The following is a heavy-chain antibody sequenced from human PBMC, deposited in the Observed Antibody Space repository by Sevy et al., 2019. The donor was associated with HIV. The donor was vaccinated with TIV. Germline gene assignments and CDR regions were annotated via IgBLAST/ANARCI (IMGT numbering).Heavy chain of an antibody. CDR1: RFAFSSYA. V-gene: IGHV3-30*14. D-gene: IGHD1-26*01. CDR2: ISHDGTNT. CDR3: AVGEGFFLY. J-gene: IGHJ4*02. Sequence: GESLKISCAASRFAFSSYAVHWFRQAPGKGLEWVAFISHDGTNTDYAASVKGRFTISRDNSRNTLHLDISSLRVEDTAVYYCAVGEGFFLYWGQGTLVTVSS.